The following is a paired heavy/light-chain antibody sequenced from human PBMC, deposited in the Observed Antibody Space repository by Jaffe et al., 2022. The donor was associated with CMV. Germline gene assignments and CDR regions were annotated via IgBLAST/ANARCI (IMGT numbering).Heavy chain of an antibody. V-gene: IGHV1-3*01. Sequence: QVQLVQSGAEVKTPGASVKVSCKTSGYTFTSYAIHWVRQAPGHSLEWMGWINVGNGNRKYSPNFQGRVTISSDAPASTVYMDLSILKSEDTAIYYCARVSGVAWDATGWFDPWGQGTLVTVSS. J-gene: IGHJ5*02. CDR1: GYTFTSYA. D-gene: IGHD3-3*01. CDR2: INVGNGNR. CDR3: ARVSGVAWDATGWFDP.
Light chain of an antibody. CDR2: WAS. CDR1: QTLLYSSNNKNY. Sequence: DFVMTQSPDSLAVSLGERATINCKSSQTLLYSSNNKNYLAWYQQKPGQPPKLLIHWASTRESGVPERFNGSGSGTDFTLTISSLQAEDVAVYFCQQYYSTPLTFGGGTKVEIK. CDR3: QQYYSTPLT. V-gene: IGKV4-1*01. J-gene: IGKJ4*01.